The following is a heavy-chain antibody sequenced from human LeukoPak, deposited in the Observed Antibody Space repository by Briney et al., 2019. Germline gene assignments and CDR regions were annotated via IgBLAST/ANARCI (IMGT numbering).Heavy chain of an antibody. CDR3: AKWDYDFWSGYYSFDY. CDR1: GFTFSSYA. V-gene: IGHV3-23*01. Sequence: GGSLRLSCAASGFTFSSYAMSCVRQAPGKGLEWVSGISGSGVSTYYVDSVKGRFTISRDNSKNTLYLQMSSLRAEDTAVYYCAKWDYDFWSGYYSFDYWGQGTLVTVSS. CDR2: ISGSGVST. D-gene: IGHD3-3*01. J-gene: IGHJ4*02.